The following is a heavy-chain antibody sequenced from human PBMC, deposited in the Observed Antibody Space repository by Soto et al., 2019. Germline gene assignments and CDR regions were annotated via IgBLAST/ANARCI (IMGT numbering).Heavy chain of an antibody. J-gene: IGHJ4*02. V-gene: IGHV3-30*18. Sequence: VQLVESGGGVVQPGRSLRLSCAASGFTFSDYAMQWVRQAPGKGLEWVAVVSHDGRNTHYADSVKGRFTISRDSSKNTVSLEMVSLRAEDTAVYYCSKWGRQWLVTSVFNYWGQGALVTVSS. D-gene: IGHD6-19*01. CDR1: GFTFSDYA. CDR3: SKWGRQWLVTSVFNY. CDR2: VSHDGRNT.